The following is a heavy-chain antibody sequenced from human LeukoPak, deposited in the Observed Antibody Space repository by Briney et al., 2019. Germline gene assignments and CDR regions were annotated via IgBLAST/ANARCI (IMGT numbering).Heavy chain of an antibody. J-gene: IGHJ4*02. CDR2: INHSGST. D-gene: IGHD5-12*01. Sequence: SETLSLTCAVYGGSFSGYYWSWIRQPPGKGLEWIGEINHSGSTNYNPSLKSRVTISVDTSKNQFSLKLSSVTAADTAVYYCARRFSGYDNNYFDYWGQGTLVTVSS. CDR1: GGSFSGYY. V-gene: IGHV4-34*01. CDR3: ARRFSGYDNNYFDY.